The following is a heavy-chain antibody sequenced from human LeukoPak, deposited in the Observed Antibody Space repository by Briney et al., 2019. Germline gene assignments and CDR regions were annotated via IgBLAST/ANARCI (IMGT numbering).Heavy chain of an antibody. CDR3: AKDLRRFLEWLLYDY. V-gene: IGHV3-53*05. Sequence: GGSLRLSCAASGFIVNSKYMSWIRQAPGKELEWVSVMYSGGTAFYADSVRGRFTISRDNSKNTLYLQMNSLRAEDTAVYYCAKDLRRFLEWLLYDYWGQGTLVTVSS. CDR1: GFIVNSKY. J-gene: IGHJ4*02. CDR2: MYSGGTA. D-gene: IGHD3-3*01.